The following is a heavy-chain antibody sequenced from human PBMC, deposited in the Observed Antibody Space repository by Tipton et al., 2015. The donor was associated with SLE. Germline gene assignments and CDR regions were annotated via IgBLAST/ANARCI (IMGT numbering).Heavy chain of an antibody. CDR3: ARDEASPRGSAFDI. CDR2: IYYSGST. J-gene: IGHJ3*02. CDR1: GGSVSSGSYY. Sequence: TLSLTCTVSGGSVSSGSYYWSWIRQPPGKGLEWIGYIYYSGSTNYNPSLKSRVTISVDTSKNQFSLKLSSVTAADTAVYYCARDEASPRGSAFDIWGQGKMVTVSS. V-gene: IGHV4-61*01.